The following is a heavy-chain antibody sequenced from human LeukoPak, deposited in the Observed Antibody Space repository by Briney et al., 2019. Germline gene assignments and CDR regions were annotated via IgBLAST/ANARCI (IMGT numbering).Heavy chain of an antibody. CDR2: INPNSGGT. CDR1: GYTFTGYY. J-gene: IGHJ6*03. Sequence: ASVKVSCKASGYTFTGYYMHWVRQAPGQGLEWMGWINPNSGGTNYAQKFQGRVTMTRDTSISTAYIELSRLRSDDTAVYYCARDYGDSSLYYYMDVWGKGTTVTISS. CDR3: ARDYGDSSLYYYMDV. D-gene: IGHD4-17*01. V-gene: IGHV1-2*02.